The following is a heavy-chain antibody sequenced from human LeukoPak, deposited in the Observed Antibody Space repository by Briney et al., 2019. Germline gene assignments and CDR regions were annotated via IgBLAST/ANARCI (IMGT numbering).Heavy chain of an antibody. CDR2: INQDGRVR. J-gene: IGHJ3*01. CDR1: GFTFSDHW. Sequence: GGSLRLSCAGSGFTFSDHWMTWVRQAPGKGLEWVANINQDGRVRNYLDSVKGQFSISRDNAKNSLYLQMDSLTADDTAVYFCTRGYYDSNMWGQGTMVTVSS. CDR3: TRGYYDSNM. V-gene: IGHV3-7*04. D-gene: IGHD3-22*01.